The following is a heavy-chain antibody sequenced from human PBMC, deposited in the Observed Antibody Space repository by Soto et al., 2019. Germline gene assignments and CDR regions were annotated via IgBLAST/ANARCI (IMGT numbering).Heavy chain of an antibody. Sequence: SETLSLTCAVSGGSIGSGGYSWTWIRQPPGKGLEWIGYIYDSGTTYYNPSLKSRLTISVDRSKNQFSLNLSSVTAADTAVYYCARESSSTYSRYFAYWGQATLGPV. D-gene: IGHD4-4*01. J-gene: IGHJ4*02. CDR1: GGSIGSGGYS. CDR2: IYDSGTT. CDR3: ARESSSTYSRYFAY. V-gene: IGHV4-30-2*01.